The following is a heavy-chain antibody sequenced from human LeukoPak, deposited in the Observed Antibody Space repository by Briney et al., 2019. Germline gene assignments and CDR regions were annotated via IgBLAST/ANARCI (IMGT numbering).Heavy chain of an antibody. CDR1: GYSFTSYW. CDR3: ARHYNWQDYYYYMDV. V-gene: IGHV5-51*01. D-gene: IGHD5-24*01. J-gene: IGHJ6*03. CDR2: INPGDSDT. Sequence: GESLKISCKGSGYSFTSYWIVWVRQMPGKGLEWMGIINPGDSDTRYSPSFQGQVTISADRSISTAYLQWSSLKASDTAMYYCARHYNWQDYYYYMDVWGKGTTVTVSS.